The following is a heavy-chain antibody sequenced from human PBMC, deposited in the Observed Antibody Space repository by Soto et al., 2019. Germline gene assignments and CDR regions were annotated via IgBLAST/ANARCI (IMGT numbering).Heavy chain of an antibody. CDR2: IIPIFGTA. J-gene: IGHJ5*02. Sequence: VKVSCKASGGTFSSYAISWVRQAPGQGLEWMGGIIPIFGTANYAQKLQGRVTMTTDTSTSTAYMELRSLRSDDTAVYYCARDLTHYDFWSGYPRFDPWGQGTLVTVSS. CDR1: GGTFSSYA. V-gene: IGHV1-69*13. CDR3: ARDLTHYDFWSGYPRFDP. D-gene: IGHD3-3*01.